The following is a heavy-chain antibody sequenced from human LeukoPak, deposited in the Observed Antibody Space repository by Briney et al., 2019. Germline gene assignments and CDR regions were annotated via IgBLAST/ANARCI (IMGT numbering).Heavy chain of an antibody. D-gene: IGHD6-19*01. J-gene: IGHJ4*02. Sequence: GGSLRLSCEASGFTFINYAMHWVRQPPGKGLQWVSLVSYDGNLQYYADSVKGRFTISRDNSKNSIFLEMDRLTPDDTDLYYCVRDGWLDYWGQGIPVTVSS. CDR1: GFTFINYA. CDR3: VRDGWLDY. V-gene: IGHV3-30*03. CDR2: VSYDGNLQ.